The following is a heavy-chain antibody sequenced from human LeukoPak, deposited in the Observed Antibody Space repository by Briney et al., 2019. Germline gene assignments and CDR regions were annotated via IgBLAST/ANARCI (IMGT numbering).Heavy chain of an antibody. CDR2: INHSGST. CDR1: GGSFRGYY. Sequence: SETLSLTCAVYGGSFRGYYWSWIRQPPGKGLEWIGEINHSGSTNYNPSLKSRVTISVDTSKNQFSLKLSSVTAADTAVYYCARSRGYCSGGSCYYFDYWGQGTLVTVSS. V-gene: IGHV4-34*01. J-gene: IGHJ4*02. D-gene: IGHD2-15*01. CDR3: ARSRGYCSGGSCYYFDY.